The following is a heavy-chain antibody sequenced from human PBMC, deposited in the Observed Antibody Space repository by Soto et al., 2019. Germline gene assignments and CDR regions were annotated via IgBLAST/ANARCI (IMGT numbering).Heavy chain of an antibody. Sequence: PSETLSLTCTVSGGSISSSSYYWGWIRQPPGKGLEWIGSIYYSGSTYYNPSLKSRVTISVDTSKNQFSLKLSSVTAADTAVYYCARHALFCSSSRYGNYFYYWGQGTLVTVSA. CDR1: GGSISSSSYY. CDR2: IYYSGST. V-gene: IGHV4-39*01. J-gene: IGHJ4*02. CDR3: ARHALFCSSSRYGNYFYY. D-gene: IGHD6-13*01.